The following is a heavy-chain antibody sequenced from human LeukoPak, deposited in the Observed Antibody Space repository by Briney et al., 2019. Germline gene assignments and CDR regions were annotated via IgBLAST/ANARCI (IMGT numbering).Heavy chain of an antibody. D-gene: IGHD3-22*01. CDR2: TYHSGST. Sequence: SETLSLTCAVSGGSISSSNWWSWVRQPPGKGLEWIGETYHSGSTNYNPSLKSRVTISVDKSKNQFSLKLSSVTAADTAVYYCVRGGYYDSSGYHRDYFDYWGQGTLVTVSS. CDR1: GGSISSSNW. CDR3: VRGGYYDSSGYHRDYFDY. V-gene: IGHV4-4*02. J-gene: IGHJ4*02.